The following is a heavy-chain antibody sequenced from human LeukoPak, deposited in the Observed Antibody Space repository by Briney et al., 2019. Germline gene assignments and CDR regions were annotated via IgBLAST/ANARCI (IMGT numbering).Heavy chain of an antibody. D-gene: IGHD3-3*01. CDR3: ARGVLNDFWSGYYHDY. J-gene: IGHJ4*02. Sequence: ASVKVSCKASGYTFTDYGISWVRQAPGQGLEWMGWISAYNGNTNYAQRLQGRVTMTTDTSTSTAYMELRSLRSEDTAVYYCARGVLNDFWSGYYHDYWGQGTLVTVSS. V-gene: IGHV1-18*01. CDR1: GYTFTDYG. CDR2: ISAYNGNT.